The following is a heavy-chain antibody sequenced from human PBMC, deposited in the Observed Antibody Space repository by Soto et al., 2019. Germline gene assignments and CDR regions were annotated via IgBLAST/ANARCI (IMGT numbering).Heavy chain of an antibody. D-gene: IGHD3-9*01. J-gene: IGHJ4*02. CDR2: VHHSGKI. CDR1: GGSISNYH. CDR3: ASLKLADTGDYGEFDY. V-gene: IGHV4-59*01. Sequence: QVQLQESGPGLVKPSETLSLTCTVSGGSISNYHWAWIRQPPGKGLDWIGYVHHSGKITYNPSLKNRVTISMDMSKNVFSLKLDSATAADTAVYYCASLKLADTGDYGEFDYWGQGALVAVSS.